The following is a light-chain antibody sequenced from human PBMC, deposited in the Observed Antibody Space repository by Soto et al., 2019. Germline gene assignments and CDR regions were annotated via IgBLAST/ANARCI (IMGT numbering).Light chain of an antibody. J-gene: IGKJ2*01. CDR2: GTS. Sequence: ELVLTQSPGALSLSLGERATLSCRASQSVSTKDVAWYQQKPGQAPSLLIYGTSNRGADVPDRFSATGSGTDFSLTISRVQPEDFAGYYCQHCGSSPPDTFGQGTKLEIK. CDR1: QSVSTKD. V-gene: IGKV3-20*01. CDR3: QHCGSSPPDT.